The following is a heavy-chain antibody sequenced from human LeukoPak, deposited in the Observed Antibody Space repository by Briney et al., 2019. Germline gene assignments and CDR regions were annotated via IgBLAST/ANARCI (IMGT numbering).Heavy chain of an antibody. Sequence: GGSLRLSCAASGFTFSNYWMNWVRQAPGKGLEWVANIKQDESEKSYVDSVKGRFTISRDNAKNSLYLQMSNLRAEDTAVYYCAAVDSSWDLNWGQGTLVTVSS. J-gene: IGHJ4*02. CDR1: GFTFSNYW. CDR3: AAVDSSWDLN. CDR2: IKQDESEK. D-gene: IGHD6-13*01. V-gene: IGHV3-7*05.